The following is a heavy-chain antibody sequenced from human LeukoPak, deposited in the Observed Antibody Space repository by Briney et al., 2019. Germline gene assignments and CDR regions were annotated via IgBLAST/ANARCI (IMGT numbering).Heavy chain of an antibody. CDR3: ARDVEMGHYYYYGMDV. CDR2: IIPIFGTA. Sequence: SVKVSCKASGGTFTSYGISWVRQAPGQGLEWMGGIIPIFGTATYAQRFQGRVTITADASTNTAYMELSSLRSEDTAVYYCARDVEMGHYYYYGMDVWGQGTTVTVSS. CDR1: GGTFTSYG. D-gene: IGHD5-24*01. J-gene: IGHJ6*02. V-gene: IGHV1-69*13.